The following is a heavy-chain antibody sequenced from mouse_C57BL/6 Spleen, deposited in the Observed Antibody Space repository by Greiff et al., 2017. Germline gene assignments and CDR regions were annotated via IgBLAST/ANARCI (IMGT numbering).Heavy chain of an antibody. V-gene: IGHV5-12*01. J-gene: IGHJ1*03. D-gene: IGHD1-1*01. CDR1: GFTFSDYY. CDR2: ISNGGGST. CDR3: ARLLRDWYFDV. Sequence: EVKLVESGGGLVQPGGSLKLSCAASGFTFSDYYMYWVRQTPEKRLEWVAYISNGGGSTYYPDTVKGRFTISRDNAKNTLYLQMSRLKSEDTAMYYCARLLRDWYFDVWGTGTTVTVSS.